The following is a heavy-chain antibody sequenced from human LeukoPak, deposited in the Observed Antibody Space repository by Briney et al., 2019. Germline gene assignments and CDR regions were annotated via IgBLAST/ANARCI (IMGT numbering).Heavy chain of an antibody. J-gene: IGHJ4*02. Sequence: PSETLSLTCTVSGGSISSSSYYWGWIRQPPGKGLEWIGSIYYSGSTYYNPSLKSRVTMSVDTSKNQFSLKLSSVTAADTAVYYCARDGGYYDSSGYYTFDYWGQGTLVTVSS. CDR2: IYYSGST. V-gene: IGHV4-39*07. CDR3: ARDGGYYDSSGYYTFDY. CDR1: GGSISSSSYY. D-gene: IGHD3-22*01.